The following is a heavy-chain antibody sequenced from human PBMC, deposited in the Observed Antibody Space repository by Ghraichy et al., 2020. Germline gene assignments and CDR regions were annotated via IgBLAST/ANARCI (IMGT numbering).Heavy chain of an antibody. CDR3: AKGRDGYRPYHFDY. V-gene: IGHV3-23*01. D-gene: IGHD5-24*01. CDR1: GFTFSSYS. CDR2: ISGSGVTT. J-gene: IGHJ4*02. Sequence: GGSLRLSCGASGFTFSSYSMTWVRQAPGKGLEWVSAISGSGVTTYYADSVKGRFTISRDNSKNTLYLQMDSPRVEDTAVYYCAKGRDGYRPYHFDYWGQGTLVTVSS.